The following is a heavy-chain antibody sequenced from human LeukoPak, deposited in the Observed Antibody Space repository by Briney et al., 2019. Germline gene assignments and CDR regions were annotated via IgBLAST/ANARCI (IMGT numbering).Heavy chain of an antibody. CDR3: ARGLHSYGQYYFDY. CDR1: GYTFTGYY. J-gene: IGHJ4*02. V-gene: IGHV1-2*02. CDR2: INPNSGGT. D-gene: IGHD5-18*01. Sequence: GASVKVSCKASGYTFTGYYMHWVRQAPGQGLEWMGWINPNSGGTNYAQKFQGRVTMTRDTSISTAYMELSRLRSDDTAVYYCARGLHSYGQYYFDYWGQGTLVTVPS.